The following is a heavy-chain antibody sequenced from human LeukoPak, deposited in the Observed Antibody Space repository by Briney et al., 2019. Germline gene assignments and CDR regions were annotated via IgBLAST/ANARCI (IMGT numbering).Heavy chain of an antibody. D-gene: IGHD6-6*01. CDR3: ARSARYSSSLGY. V-gene: IGHV1-8*01. Sequence: EASVKVSCKASGYTFTSYDINWVRQATGQGLGWMGWMNPNSGNTGYAQKFQGRVTMTRNTSISTAYMELSSLRSEDTAVYYCARSARYSSSLGYWGQGTLVTVSS. CDR1: GYTFTSYD. CDR2: MNPNSGNT. J-gene: IGHJ4*02.